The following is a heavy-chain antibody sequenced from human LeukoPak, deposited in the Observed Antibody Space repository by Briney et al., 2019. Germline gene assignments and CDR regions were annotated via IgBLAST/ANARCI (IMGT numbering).Heavy chain of an antibody. D-gene: IGHD4-17*01. CDR2: IYYSGST. Sequence: SGTLSLTCTVSGGSVSSYYWSWIRQPPGKGLEWIGYIYYSGSTNYNPSLKSRVTISVDTSKNQFSLKLSSVTAADTAVYYCARVLTVTTWDYYYGMDVWGQGTTVTVSS. V-gene: IGHV4-59*02. CDR1: GGSVSSYY. CDR3: ARVLTVTTWDYYYGMDV. J-gene: IGHJ6*02.